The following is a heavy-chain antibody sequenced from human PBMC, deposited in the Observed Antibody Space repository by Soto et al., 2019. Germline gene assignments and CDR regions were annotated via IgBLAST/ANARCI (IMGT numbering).Heavy chain of an antibody. CDR2: IYTSGST. J-gene: IGHJ6*02. CDR1: GGSISSYY. D-gene: IGHD2-21*02. V-gene: IGHV4-4*07. Sequence: SETLSLTCNVSGGSISSYYWSWIRQPAGKGLEWIGRIYTSGSTNYTPSLKSRVTMSVDTSKNQFSLKLSSVTAADTAVYYCARDVVRATVVTRKYYYYGMDVWGQGTTVTVSS. CDR3: ARDVVRATVVTRKYYYYGMDV.